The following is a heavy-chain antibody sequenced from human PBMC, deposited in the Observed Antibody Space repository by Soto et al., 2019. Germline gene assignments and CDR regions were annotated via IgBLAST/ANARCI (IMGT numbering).Heavy chain of an antibody. V-gene: IGHV3-23*01. CDR2: IGGTGDPT. Sequence: EVQLLESGGGLEQPGGSMTISCAASGFTFFNYAMTWVRQAPGKGLEWVSSIGGTGDPTKYADSVKGRFTISRDNSKNTLYLQLSRLRPEYTAGYYCGIDPNGNHLGAFDMWGQGTVVTVSS. D-gene: IGHD2-8*01. CDR3: GIDPNGNHLGAFDM. J-gene: IGHJ3*02. CDR1: GFTFFNYA.